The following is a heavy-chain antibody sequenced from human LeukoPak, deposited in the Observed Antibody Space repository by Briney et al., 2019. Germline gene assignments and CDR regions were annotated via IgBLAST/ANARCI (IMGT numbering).Heavy chain of an antibody. CDR3: ARGPLEYCSGGTCYSGRNWFDP. CDR1: GYILTDYY. V-gene: IGHV1-2*02. CDR2: INPNSGDT. D-gene: IGHD2-15*01. J-gene: IGHJ5*02. Sequence: RASVKVSCKASGYILTDYYMHWVRLAPGQGLEWMGWINPNSGDTNYAQKFQGRVTMTRDTSISTVYMELRRLRYDDTAAYYCARGPLEYCSGGTCYSGRNWFDPWGQGTLVTVSS.